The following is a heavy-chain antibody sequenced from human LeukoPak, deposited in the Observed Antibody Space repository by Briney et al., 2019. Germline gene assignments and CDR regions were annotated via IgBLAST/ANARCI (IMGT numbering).Heavy chain of an antibody. D-gene: IGHD2-15*01. CDR2: FYPSGST. CDR3: ARELVAATPTYYYYYMDV. CDR1: GGSISSYY. Sequence: PSETLSLTCTVSGGSISSYYWSWIRQPAGKGLEWIGRFYPSGSTTYNPSLKSRVTMSVDTSKNQFSLKLTSVTAADTAVYYCARELVAATPTYYYYYMDVWGKGTTVTVSS. V-gene: IGHV4-4*07. J-gene: IGHJ6*03.